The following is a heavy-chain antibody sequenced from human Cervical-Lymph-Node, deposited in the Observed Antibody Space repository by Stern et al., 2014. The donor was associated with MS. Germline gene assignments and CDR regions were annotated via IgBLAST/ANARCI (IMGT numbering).Heavy chain of an antibody. CDR1: GGTFSSYT. D-gene: IGHD6-13*01. V-gene: IGHV1-69*08. CDR2: IIPILGIA. CDR3: ARDSGSSSWTYYFDY. J-gene: IGHJ4*02. Sequence: QVQLVQSGAEVKKPGSSVKVSCKASGGTFSSYTISWVRQAPGQGLEWMGRIIPILGIANYAQKFQGRVTITADKSTSTAYMELSSLRSEDTAVYYCARDSGSSSWTYYFDYWGQGTLVTVSS.